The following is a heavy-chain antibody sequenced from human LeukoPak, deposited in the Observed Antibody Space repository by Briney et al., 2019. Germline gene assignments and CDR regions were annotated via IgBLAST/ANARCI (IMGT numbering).Heavy chain of an antibody. D-gene: IGHD6-13*01. CDR2: IYYSGST. Sequence: ASETLSLTCSVSGGSITSYYCSCIRQPAGEGLEWIGFIYYSGSTNYNPSLRSRFTIAVDTSKNQFSLKLSSVTAADTAVYYCARGGIAAAALVHLDYWGQGTLVTVSS. V-gene: IGHV4-59*01. CDR3: ARGGIAAAALVHLDY. J-gene: IGHJ4*02. CDR1: GGSITSYY.